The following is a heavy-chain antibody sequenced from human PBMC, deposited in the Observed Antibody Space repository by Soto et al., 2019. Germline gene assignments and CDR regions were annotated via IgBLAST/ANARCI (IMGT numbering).Heavy chain of an antibody. Sequence: EVQLLESGGGLVQPGGSLILSCAASGFTFSSYAMSWVRQAPGKGLEWVSAISGSGGSTYYADSVKGRFTISSDNSKNTLYLQMKRLRAEDKAVYYCAKGEDGNYWAKFVYWGQGTLVTVSS. J-gene: IGHJ4*02. CDR2: ISGSGGST. D-gene: IGHD4-17*01. CDR1: GFTFSSYA. V-gene: IGHV3-23*01. CDR3: AKGEDGNYWAKFVY.